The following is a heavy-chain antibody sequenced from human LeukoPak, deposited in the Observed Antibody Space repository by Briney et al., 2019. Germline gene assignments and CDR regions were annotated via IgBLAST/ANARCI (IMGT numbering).Heavy chain of an antibody. CDR1: GYFFTAYY. D-gene: IGHD1-1*01. CDR3: AREASTASGTRVYYFDY. Sequence: ASVKVSCKASGYFFTAYYMHWVRQVPGQGPEWMGWINPNNGGTRYAQKFQGRVTMTRDTSISTAYMELSRLRSDDTAVYYCAREASTASGTRVYYFDYWGQGTLVTVSS. V-gene: IGHV1-2*02. CDR2: INPNNGGT. J-gene: IGHJ4*02.